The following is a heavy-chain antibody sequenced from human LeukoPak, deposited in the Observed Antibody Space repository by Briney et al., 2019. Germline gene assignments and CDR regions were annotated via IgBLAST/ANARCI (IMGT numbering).Heavy chain of an antibody. Sequence: ASVKVSCKASGYTFTSYYMHWVRQAPGQGLEWMGIINPSGGSTSYAQKFQGRVTITADKSTSTAYMELSSLRSEDTAVYYCASGSGAVDYWGQGTLVTVSS. V-gene: IGHV1-46*01. CDR2: INPSGGST. CDR1: GYTFTSYY. J-gene: IGHJ4*02. D-gene: IGHD7-27*01. CDR3: ASGSGAVDY.